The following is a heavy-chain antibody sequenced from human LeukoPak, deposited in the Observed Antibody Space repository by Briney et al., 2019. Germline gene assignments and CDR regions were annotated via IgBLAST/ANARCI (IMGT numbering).Heavy chain of an antibody. CDR3: ARGRTADYYQYYMDV. Sequence: SETLSLTCTVSGGSVSICSYYCTWIRQTAGKELEWIGRSYISGTTNYNPTIKSRVTISLETSKNQSCLKLSSVTAADTAVYCCARGRTADYYQYYMDVWGTGTTVTAYS. CDR1: GGSVSICSYY. V-gene: IGHV4-61*02. CDR2: SYISGTT. J-gene: IGHJ6*03. D-gene: IGHD5-18*01.